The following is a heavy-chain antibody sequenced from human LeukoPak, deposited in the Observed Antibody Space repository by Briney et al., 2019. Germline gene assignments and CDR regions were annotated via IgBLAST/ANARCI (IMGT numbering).Heavy chain of an antibody. CDR1: GYTFTGYH. Sequence: ASVKVSCKASGYTFTGYHMHWVRQAPGQGLEWMGWINPNTGDTNYAQKFQGRVTMTRDTSIDTAYMELSRLKTDDTAVYYCARNTNYFGSGNSFDYWGQGTLVTVSS. CDR2: INPNTGDT. J-gene: IGHJ4*02. D-gene: IGHD3-10*01. CDR3: ARNTNYFGSGNSFDY. V-gene: IGHV1-2*02.